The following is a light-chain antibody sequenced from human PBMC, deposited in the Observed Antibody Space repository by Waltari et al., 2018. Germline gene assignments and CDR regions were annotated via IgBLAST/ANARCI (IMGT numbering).Light chain of an antibody. J-gene: IGKJ1*01. CDR2: EAS. CDR3: QKYGTLPAT. V-gene: IGKV3-20*01. CDR1: QSVSRF. Sequence: EIVLTQSPGTLSLPPGERATLSCRASQSVSRFLAWYQQKPGQAPRLLIYEASSRATDIPDRLSGNGSGTDFSLTISRLEPEDFAVYYCQKYGTLPATFGQGTKVEIK.